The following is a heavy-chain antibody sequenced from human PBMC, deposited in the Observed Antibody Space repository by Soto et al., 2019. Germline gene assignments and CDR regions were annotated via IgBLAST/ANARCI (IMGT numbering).Heavy chain of an antibody. V-gene: IGHV1-3*01. CDR3: ARDRRANWGSYAFDI. J-gene: IGHJ3*02. D-gene: IGHD7-27*01. CDR1: GYTFTRHA. CDR2: INGSNGNT. Sequence: QVQLVQSGAEVKKPGASVKVSCKASGYTFTRHAMHWVRQAPGQRREWMGWINGSNGNTQYSQKFQGRVTITRDTSASTVYMELSSLRSEDTAVYYCARDRRANWGSYAFDIWGQGTMVTVSS.